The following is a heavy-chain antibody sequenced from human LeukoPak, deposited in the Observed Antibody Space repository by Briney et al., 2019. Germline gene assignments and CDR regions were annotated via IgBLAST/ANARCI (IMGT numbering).Heavy chain of an antibody. CDR2: ITGSSSYI. V-gene: IGHV3-21*01. Sequence: GGSLRLSCAASGFTFSSYSMNWVRQAPGKGLQWVSSITGSSSYIYYADSVKGRFTISRDNAKNSLYLQMNSLGAEDTAVYYCARHVVAVGFDYWGQGTLVTVSS. CDR1: GFTFSSYS. J-gene: IGHJ4*02. CDR3: ARHVVAVGFDY. D-gene: IGHD3-22*01.